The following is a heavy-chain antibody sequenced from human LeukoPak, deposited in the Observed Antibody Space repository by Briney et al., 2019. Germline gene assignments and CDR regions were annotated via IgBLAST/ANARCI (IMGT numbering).Heavy chain of an antibody. J-gene: IGHJ4*02. CDR3: AREGASSSFGY. CDR2: IKQDGSEK. D-gene: IGHD6-13*01. V-gene: IGHV3-7*03. CDR1: GFTFSNYW. Sequence: GGSLRLSCAASGFTFSNYWMTWVRQAPGKGLEWVASIKQDGSEKYYVDSVRGRFTFSRDNSKNTLYLQMNSLRAEDTAVYYCAREGASSSFGYWGQGTLVTVSS.